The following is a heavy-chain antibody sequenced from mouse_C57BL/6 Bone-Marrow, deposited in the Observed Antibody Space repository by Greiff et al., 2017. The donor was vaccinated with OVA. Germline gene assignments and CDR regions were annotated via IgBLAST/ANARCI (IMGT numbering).Heavy chain of an antibody. Sequence: QVQLQQPGAELVKPGASVKLSCKASGYTFTSYWMQWVKQRPGQGLEWIGEIDPSDSYTNYNQKFKGKATLTVDTSSSTAYMQLSSLTSEDSAVYYCARDLIIDVWGTGTMVTVSS. J-gene: IGHJ1*03. CDR2: IDPSDSYT. CDR1: GYTFTSYW. V-gene: IGHV1-50*01. CDR3: ARDLIIDV. D-gene: IGHD1-1*01.